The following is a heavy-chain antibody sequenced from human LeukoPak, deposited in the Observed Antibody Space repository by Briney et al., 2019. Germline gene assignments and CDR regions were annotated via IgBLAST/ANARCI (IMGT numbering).Heavy chain of an antibody. J-gene: IGHJ4*02. Sequence: ASVKVSCKTSGYTFTGYYIHWVRQAPGQGLEWMGWINPNSGDTNYAQNFQGRVTMTRDTSVSTAYMELSRLTSDDTAVYYCARDWELRWSQGAFDYWGQGSLVTVSS. CDR2: INPNSGDT. D-gene: IGHD3-10*01. V-gene: IGHV1-2*02. CDR1: GYTFTGYY. CDR3: ARDWELRWSQGAFDY.